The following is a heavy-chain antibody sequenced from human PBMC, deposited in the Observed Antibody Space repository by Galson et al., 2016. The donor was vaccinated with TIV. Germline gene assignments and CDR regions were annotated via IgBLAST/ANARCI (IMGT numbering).Heavy chain of an antibody. CDR3: ARDRVVDAAYYYYYYGMDV. Sequence: SLRLSCAASGIDVSINYMTWVRQAPGKGLEWVSLISDGGNTYYADSVTGRFSISRDNSKNILFLQMNSLRVEDTAVYYCARDRVVDAAYYYYYYGMDVWGQGTAVTVSS. CDR2: ISDGGNT. J-gene: IGHJ6*02. CDR1: GIDVSINY. D-gene: IGHD2-15*01. V-gene: IGHV3-66*02.